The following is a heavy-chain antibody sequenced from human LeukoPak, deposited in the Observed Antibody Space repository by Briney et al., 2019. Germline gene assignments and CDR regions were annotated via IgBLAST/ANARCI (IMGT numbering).Heavy chain of an antibody. Sequence: PGGSLRLSCAASGFTFSAYWMHWVRQAPGKGLVWVSRINGDGSITTYAESVRGRFIISRDNAKNTVYLQMNSLRVEDTAVYYCARDLELTYYDSSGHDYWGQGTLVTVSS. CDR3: ARDLELTYYDSSGHDY. D-gene: IGHD3-22*01. V-gene: IGHV3-74*01. CDR2: INGDGSIT. CDR1: GFTFSAYW. J-gene: IGHJ4*02.